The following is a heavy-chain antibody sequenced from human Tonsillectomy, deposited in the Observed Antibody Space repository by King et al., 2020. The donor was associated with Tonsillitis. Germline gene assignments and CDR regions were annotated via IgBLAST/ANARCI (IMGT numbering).Heavy chain of an antibody. CDR1: GFTFTNAW. CDR3: TTRPWFDD. Sequence: VQLVESGGGLVKPGGSLRLSCAASGFTFTNAWMNWVRQAPGKGLEWVARIKIKNDGGTTDYAEPVKGRFSIPRDDSKNTLYLEMSSLKIEDTGVYYCTTRPWFDDWGQGTLVTVSS. V-gene: IGHV3-15*07. CDR2: IKIKNDGGTT. J-gene: IGHJ4*02.